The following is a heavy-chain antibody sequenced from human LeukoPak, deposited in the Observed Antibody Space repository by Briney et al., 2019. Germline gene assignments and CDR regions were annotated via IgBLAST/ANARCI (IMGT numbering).Heavy chain of an antibody. CDR1: GGSIRSGDYS. J-gene: IGHJ6*02. CDR3: ARDHTETSSLNFRNYYYYGMDI. Sequence: SQTLSLTCTVSGGSIRSGDYSWNWIRQHPGKGLEWIGYIYYSGSTYYNPSLTSRVTMSVDASKNQFSLKLSSVTAADTAIYYCARDHTETSSLNFRNYYYYGMDIWGQGTTVIVSS. CDR2: IYYSGST. V-gene: IGHV4-31*03. D-gene: IGHD4-4*01.